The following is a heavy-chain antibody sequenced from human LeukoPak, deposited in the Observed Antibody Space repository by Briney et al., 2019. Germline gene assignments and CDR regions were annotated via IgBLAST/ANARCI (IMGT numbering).Heavy chain of an antibody. V-gene: IGHV4-59*02. D-gene: IGHD3-10*02. CDR2: IYYTGST. J-gene: IGHJ6*04. Sequence: ETLSLTCTISGGSVSDYYWSWIRQSPGKGLEWIGYIYYTGSTTYNPSLKSRVTISADTSKNQFSLKLSSVTAADTAVYYCAELGITMIGGVWGKGTTVTISS. CDR3: AELGITMIGGV. CDR1: GGSVSDYY.